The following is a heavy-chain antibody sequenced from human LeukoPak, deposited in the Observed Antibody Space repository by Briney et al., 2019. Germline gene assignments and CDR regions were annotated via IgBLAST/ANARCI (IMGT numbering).Heavy chain of an antibody. CDR1: GYTVTELS. D-gene: IGHD3-10*01. J-gene: IGHJ4*02. Sequence: ASVKVSCKVSGYTVTELSMHWVRQSPGKGLEWMGGFHPEDGETIYAQKFQGRVTITRNTSISTAYMELSSLRSEDTAVYYCARVFPGSDGSGSYYNPTFDYWGQGTLVTVSS. CDR2: FHPEDGET. CDR3: ARVFPGSDGSGSYYNPTFDY. V-gene: IGHV1-24*01.